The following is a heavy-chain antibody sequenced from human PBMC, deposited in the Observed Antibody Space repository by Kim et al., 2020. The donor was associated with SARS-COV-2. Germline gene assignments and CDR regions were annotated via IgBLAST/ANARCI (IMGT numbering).Heavy chain of an antibody. D-gene: IGHD1-26*01. J-gene: IGHJ4*02. CDR3: ARVRGGSWGYFDY. V-gene: IGHV5-51*01. Sequence: YSPSFQGQVTISADKSISTAYLQWSSLKASDTAMYYCARVRGGSWGYFDYWGQGTLVTVSS.